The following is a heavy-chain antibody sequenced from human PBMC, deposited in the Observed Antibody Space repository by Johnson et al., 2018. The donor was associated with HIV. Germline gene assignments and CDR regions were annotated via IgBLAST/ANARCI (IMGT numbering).Heavy chain of an antibody. CDR3: ARERGLPDAFDI. J-gene: IGHJ3*02. V-gene: IGHV3-30*04. CDR2: ISYDGSNK. D-gene: IGHD3-16*01. CDR1: GFTFSSYA. Sequence: QVQVVESGGGVVQPGRSLRLSCAASGFTFSSYAMHWVRQAPGKGLEWVAVISYDGSNKYYADSVKGRFTISRDNSKNTLYLQMNSLRAEDTAVYYCARERGLPDAFDIWGQGTMVTVSS.